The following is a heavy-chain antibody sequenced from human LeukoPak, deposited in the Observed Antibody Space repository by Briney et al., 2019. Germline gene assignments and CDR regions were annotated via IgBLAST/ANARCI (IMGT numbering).Heavy chain of an antibody. CDR3: ARDTNSSVRRRLGYMDA. Sequence: GGSLRVSCAASGFTFSNAWMSWVCQAPGKGLEWVANIIQDGSEKNYVDSVKGRFTISRDNAKNSLYLQMNSLRAEDTAVYYCARDTNSSVRRRLGYMDAWGIGTTVIVSS. J-gene: IGHJ6*03. CDR2: IIQDGSEK. CDR1: GFTFSNAW. V-gene: IGHV3-7*01. D-gene: IGHD3-22*01.